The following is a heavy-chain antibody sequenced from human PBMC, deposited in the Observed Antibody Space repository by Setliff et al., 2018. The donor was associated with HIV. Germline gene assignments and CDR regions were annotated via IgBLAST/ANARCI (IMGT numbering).Heavy chain of an antibody. J-gene: IGHJ5*01. V-gene: IGHV4-34*01. CDR3: VRQHGDYAFGS. Sequence: SETLSLTCAVYGESFSAYFWSWIRQPPGKGLEWIGEINYDGDTTYNPSLKNRVKMFIDTSKKQFSLKVASVTAADTAVYYCVRQHGDYAFGSWGQGTLVTVS. CDR2: INYDGDT. CDR1: GESFSAYF. D-gene: IGHD4-17*01.